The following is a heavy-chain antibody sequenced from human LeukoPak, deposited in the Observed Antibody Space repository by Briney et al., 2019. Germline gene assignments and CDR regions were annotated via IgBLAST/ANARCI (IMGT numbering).Heavy chain of an antibody. CDR2: MTSSSSGI. V-gene: IGHV3-48*02. D-gene: IGHD2-15*01. CDR3: ARGGCGGSPFYFDY. J-gene: IGHJ4*02. CDR1: GFTFSSYS. Sequence: GGSLRLSCAASGFTFSSYSMNWVRQAPGKGLEWVSYMTSSSSGIHYADSVKGRFTISRDNAKNSLYLQMNSLRDEDTAVYYCARGGCGGSPFYFDYWGQGTLVTVSS.